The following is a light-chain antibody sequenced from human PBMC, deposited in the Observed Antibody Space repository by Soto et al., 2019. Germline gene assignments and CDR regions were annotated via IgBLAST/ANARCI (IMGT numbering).Light chain of an antibody. CDR2: GVS. CDR3: SSYAGTYSYV. V-gene: IGLV2-11*01. J-gene: IGLJ1*01. CDR1: SSVVGGYNY. Sequence: QSVLTQPRSVSGSPGQSVTISCTGTSSVVGGYNYVSWYQQHPGTAPKLIIFGVSKRPSGAPDRFSGSKSGNTASLSISGLQAEDEADYYCSSYAGTYSYVLGTGTKVTVL.